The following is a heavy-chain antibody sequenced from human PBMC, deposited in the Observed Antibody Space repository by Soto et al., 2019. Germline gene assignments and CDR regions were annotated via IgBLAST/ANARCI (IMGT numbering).Heavy chain of an antibody. J-gene: IGHJ4*02. V-gene: IGHV4-30-4*01. CDR2: IYYSGNT. D-gene: IGHD5-12*01. Sequence: LCGGSISSGDYYWSWIRQPPGKGLEWIGYIYYSGNTYYNPSLKSRVTISADTSKNQFSLKLSSVTAADTAVYYCARAHSGYDPLDYWGQGALVTVSS. CDR3: ARAHSGYDPLDY. CDR1: GGSISSGDYY.